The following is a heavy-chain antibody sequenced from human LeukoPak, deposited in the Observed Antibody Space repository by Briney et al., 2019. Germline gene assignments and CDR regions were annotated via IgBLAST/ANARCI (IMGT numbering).Heavy chain of an antibody. V-gene: IGHV3-48*03. Sequence: PGGSLRLSCAASGFTFSSYEMNWVRQAPGKGLEWVSYISSSGSTIYYADSVKGRFTISRDNAKNSLYLQMNSLRAEDTAVYYCASTTAVAVDFDYWDQGTLVTVSS. D-gene: IGHD6-19*01. CDR2: ISSSGSTI. CDR1: GFTFSSYE. CDR3: ASTTAVAVDFDY. J-gene: IGHJ4*02.